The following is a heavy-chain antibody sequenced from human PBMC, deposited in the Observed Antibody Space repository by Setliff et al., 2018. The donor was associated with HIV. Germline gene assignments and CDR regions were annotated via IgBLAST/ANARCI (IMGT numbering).Heavy chain of an antibody. CDR2: VIPIFGAR. Sequence: GASVKVSCKASGDTFTYYAISWVRQAPGQGLEWMGGVIPIFGARDYAQKFQGRITITADESTSTAYMELSSLGSEDTAVYYCARGSGGYCSGGSCYFGFGLALWGQGTTVTVSS. D-gene: IGHD2-15*01. V-gene: IGHV1-69*13. CDR3: ARGSGGYCSGGSCYFGFGLAL. CDR1: GDTFTYYA. J-gene: IGHJ6*02.